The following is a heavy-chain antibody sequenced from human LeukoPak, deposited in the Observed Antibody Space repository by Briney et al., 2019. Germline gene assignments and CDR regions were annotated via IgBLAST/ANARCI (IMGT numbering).Heavy chain of an antibody. Sequence: VKVSCKASGGTFSSYAISWVRQAPGQGLEWMGWMNANSGNAAYEQKFQGRVTMTRNTSITTAYMELSSLRSEDTAVYYCVSPGPYYDSGGYYPSDWWGQGTLVTVSS. D-gene: IGHD3-22*01. J-gene: IGHJ4*02. CDR3: VSPGPYYDSGGYYPSDW. CDR1: GGTFSSYA. V-gene: IGHV1-8*02. CDR2: MNANSGNA.